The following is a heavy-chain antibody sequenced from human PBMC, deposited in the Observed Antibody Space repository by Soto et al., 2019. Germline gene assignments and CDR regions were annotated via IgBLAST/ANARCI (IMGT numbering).Heavy chain of an antibody. Sequence: QVQLVQSGAEVKKPGASVKVSCKASGYTFTSYDINWVRQATGQGLEWMGWMNPNSGNTDYAQKFQGRVTMTRNTSILTAYSGLSSLTSEDTAVYYCTGRPPGSSFFLKWFDPWGQGTLVTVYS. CDR1: GYTFTSYD. CDR3: TGRPPGSSFFLKWFDP. J-gene: IGHJ5*02. D-gene: IGHD6-13*01. CDR2: MNPNSGNT. V-gene: IGHV1-8*01.